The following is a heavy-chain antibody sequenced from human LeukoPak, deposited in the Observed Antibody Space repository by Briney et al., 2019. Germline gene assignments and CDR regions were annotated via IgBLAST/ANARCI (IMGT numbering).Heavy chain of an antibody. CDR3: ARDSSGWYIGYYYYYMDV. J-gene: IGHJ6*03. Sequence: GGSLRLSCAASGFTFSSYSMNWVRQAPGKGLEWVANIKQDGSEKYYVDSVKGRFTISRDNAKNSLYLQMNSLRAEDTAVYYCARDSSGWYIGYYYYYMDVWGKGTTVTVSS. CDR2: IKQDGSEK. D-gene: IGHD6-19*01. V-gene: IGHV3-7*01. CDR1: GFTFSSYS.